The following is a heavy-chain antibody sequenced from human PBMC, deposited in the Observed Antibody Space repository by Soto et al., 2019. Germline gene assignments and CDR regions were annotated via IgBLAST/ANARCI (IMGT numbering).Heavy chain of an antibody. CDR1: GFIFSSYA. V-gene: IGHV3-21*01. D-gene: IGHD6-19*01. Sequence: GGSLRLSCAASGFIFSSYAMIWVRQAPGKGLEWVSSISGSGGYLYYADSVKGRFTISRDNAKNSLYLQMNSLRDEDTAVYYCVTLSGWYVDYWGQGTLVTVSS. CDR3: VTLSGWYVDY. CDR2: ISGSGGYL. J-gene: IGHJ4*02.